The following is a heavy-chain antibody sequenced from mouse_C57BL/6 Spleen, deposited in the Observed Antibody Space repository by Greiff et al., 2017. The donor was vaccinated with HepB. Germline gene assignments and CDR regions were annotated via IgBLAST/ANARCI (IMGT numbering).Heavy chain of an antibody. D-gene: IGHD3-2*02. CDR2: IYPSDSET. V-gene: IGHV1-61*01. Sequence: LPPPGAELVRPGSSVKLSCKASGYTFTSYWLDWVKQRPGHGLEWIGNIYPSDSETHYNQKFKDKATLTVDKSSSTAYMQLSSLTAEDSAVYYCARRNSGYGCAYWGQGTLVTVSA. CDR3: ARRNSGYGCAY. J-gene: IGHJ3*01. CDR1: GYTFTSYW.